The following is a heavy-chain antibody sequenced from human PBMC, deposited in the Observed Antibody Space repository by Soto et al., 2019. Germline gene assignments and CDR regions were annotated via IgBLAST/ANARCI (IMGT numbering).Heavy chain of an antibody. D-gene: IGHD3-10*01. CDR2: ISGSGGST. Sequence: GGSLRLSCAASGFTFSSYAMSWVRQAPGKGLEWVSAISGSGGSTYYADSVKGRFTISRDNSKNTLYLQMNSLRAEDTAVYYCAKDLWFGELWVDAFDIWGQGTMVTVSS. V-gene: IGHV3-23*01. CDR3: AKDLWFGELWVDAFDI. CDR1: GFTFSSYA. J-gene: IGHJ3*02.